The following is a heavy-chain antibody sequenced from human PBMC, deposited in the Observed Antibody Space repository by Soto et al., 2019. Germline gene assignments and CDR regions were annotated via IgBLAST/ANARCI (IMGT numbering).Heavy chain of an antibody. CDR1: GFTFSSYE. CDR3: AREGRDGYWSFDL. CDR2: ISSSGSTI. Sequence: GGSLRLSCAASGFTFSSYEMNWVRQAPGKGLEWVSYISSSGSTIYYADSVKGRFTISRDNAKNSLYLQMNSLRAEDTAVYYCAREGRDGYWSFDLWGRGTLVTVSS. V-gene: IGHV3-48*03. D-gene: IGHD2-15*01. J-gene: IGHJ2*01.